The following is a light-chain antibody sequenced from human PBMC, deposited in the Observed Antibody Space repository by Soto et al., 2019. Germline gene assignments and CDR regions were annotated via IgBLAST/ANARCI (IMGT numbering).Light chain of an antibody. CDR1: QSVDIS. J-gene: IGKJ2*01. V-gene: IGKV3-15*01. CDR2: GAS. Sequence: VMTQSPATLSVSPGERAPLSCRASQSVDISLAWYQQKPGQTPRLLIYGASTRATGIPARFSGSGSGTEFTLTISSLQSEDFAVYYCQQYHKWPPYTFGQGTKVDIK. CDR3: QQYHKWPPYT.